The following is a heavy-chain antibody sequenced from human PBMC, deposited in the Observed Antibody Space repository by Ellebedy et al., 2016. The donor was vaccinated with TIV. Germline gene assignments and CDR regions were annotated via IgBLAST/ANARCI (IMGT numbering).Heavy chain of an antibody. J-gene: IGHJ4*02. Sequence: SETLSLTCAVYGGSFSTYYWSWIRQPPGKGLEWIAEINHHGGTQYNPSLKSRVTITVDKSKNQFSLKLSSVTAADTAVYYCARGRGYNYDKFDYWGQGTLVTVSS. CDR1: GGSFSTYY. CDR2: INHHGGT. V-gene: IGHV4-34*01. D-gene: IGHD5-18*01. CDR3: ARGRGYNYDKFDY.